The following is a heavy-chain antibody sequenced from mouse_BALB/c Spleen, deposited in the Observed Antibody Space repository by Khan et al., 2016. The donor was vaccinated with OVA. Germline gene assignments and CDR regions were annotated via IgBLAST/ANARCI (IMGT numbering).Heavy chain of an antibody. CDR3: SRSGYGFGAY. Sequence: QVQLQQPGAEMVRPGTSVKVSCKASGYAFTDYLIEWLKQRPGQGLEWIGMINPGSGDIIYNEKFKDKATLNTDQSSSPAYMRLTSLTSADSAVYFCSRSGYGFGAYWGPGTLVTVSA. D-gene: IGHD3-2*02. CDR2: INPGSGDI. CDR1: GYAFTDYL. V-gene: IGHV1-54*01. J-gene: IGHJ3*01.